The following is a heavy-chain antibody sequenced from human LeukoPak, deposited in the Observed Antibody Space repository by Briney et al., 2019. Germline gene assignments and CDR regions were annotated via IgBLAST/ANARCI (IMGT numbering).Heavy chain of an antibody. CDR1: GFTFSSYA. V-gene: IGHV3-23*01. Sequence: PGGSLRLSCAASGFTFSSYAMSWVRQAPGKGLEWVSAISGSGGSTYYADSVKGRFTISRDNSKNTLYLQMNSLRAEDTAVYYCARVPPFRTKYQLLYFDYWGQGTLVTVSS. D-gene: IGHD2-2*01. CDR2: ISGSGGST. J-gene: IGHJ4*02. CDR3: ARVPPFRTKYQLLYFDY.